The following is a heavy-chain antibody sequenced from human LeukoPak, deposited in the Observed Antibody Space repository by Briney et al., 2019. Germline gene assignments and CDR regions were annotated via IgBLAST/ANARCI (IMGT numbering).Heavy chain of an antibody. J-gene: IGHJ3*02. CDR1: GGSISSYY. CDR3: ARDVGIAVAGNDAFDI. V-gene: IGHV4-59*01. CDR2: IYYSGST. Sequence: SETLSLTCTVSGGSISSYYWSWIRQPPGKGLEWIGYIYYSGSTNYNPSLKSRVTISVDTSKNQFSLKLSSVTAADTAVYYCARDVGIAVAGNDAFDIWGQGTMVIVSS. D-gene: IGHD6-19*01.